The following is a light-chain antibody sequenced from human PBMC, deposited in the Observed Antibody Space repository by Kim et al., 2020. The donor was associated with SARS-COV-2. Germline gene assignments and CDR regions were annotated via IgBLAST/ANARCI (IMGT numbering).Light chain of an antibody. J-gene: IGLJ1*01. Sequence: GQSVTISCTGTSRDVGGYNYVSWYQQHPGKAPKLMIYDVSKRPSGVPDRFSGSKSGNTASLTISGLQAEDEADYYCCSYAGSYPYVFGTGTKVTV. CDR3: CSYAGSYPYV. CDR2: DVS. CDR1: SRDVGGYNY. V-gene: IGLV2-11*01.